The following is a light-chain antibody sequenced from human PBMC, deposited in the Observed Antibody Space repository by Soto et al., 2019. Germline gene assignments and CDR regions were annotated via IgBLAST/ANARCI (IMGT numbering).Light chain of an antibody. CDR2: HTS. V-gene: IGKV3-11*01. CDR1: QAVNSR. Sequence: EIVLTQSPATLSSSPGERATLYCRASQAVNSRLAWYQHKPGQAPRLLIYHTSNRATGIPARFSGSGSGTDFTLTISSLEPEDFAVYYCHQRQSWPRTCGQGTKGDIK. CDR3: HQRQSWPRT. J-gene: IGKJ1*01.